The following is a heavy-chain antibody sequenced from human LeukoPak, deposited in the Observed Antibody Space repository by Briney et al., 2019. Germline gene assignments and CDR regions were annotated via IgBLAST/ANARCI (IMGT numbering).Heavy chain of an antibody. Sequence: PGGSLRLSCAASGFIFIDHALTWVRQSPGKGLESVGSINAGGDRIHYADSVKGRFTISRDNSKNTLYLQMNSLRAEDTAKYFCVYLDSSGYYYGRLRYWGQGTPVTVSS. CDR3: VYLDSSGYYYGRLRY. V-gene: IGHV3-23*01. J-gene: IGHJ4*02. CDR2: INAGGDRI. CDR1: GFIFIDHA. D-gene: IGHD3-22*01.